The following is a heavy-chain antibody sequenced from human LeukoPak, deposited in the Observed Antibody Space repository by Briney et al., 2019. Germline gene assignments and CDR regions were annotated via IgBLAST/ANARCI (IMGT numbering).Heavy chain of an antibody. CDR2: IKQDGSEK. CDR3: SRLRYSYGYAGTFDY. J-gene: IGHJ4*02. V-gene: IGHV3-7*01. Sequence: PGGSLRLSCAASGFTFSSYWMSWVRQAPGKGLEWVANIKQDGSEKYYVDSVKGRFTISGDNAKNSLYLQMNSLRAEDTAVYYCSRLRYSYGYAGTFDYWGQGTLLTVSS. CDR1: GFTFSSYW. D-gene: IGHD5-18*01.